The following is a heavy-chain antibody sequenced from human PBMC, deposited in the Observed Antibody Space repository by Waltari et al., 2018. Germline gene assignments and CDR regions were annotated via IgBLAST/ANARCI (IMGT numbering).Heavy chain of an antibody. CDR2: IYYSGST. J-gene: IGHJ6*03. CDR3: ARGKVLPYYYMDV. CDR1: GGSISSYY. V-gene: IGHV4-59*01. Sequence: QEQLQESGPGLVKPSETLSLTCTVSGGSISSYYWRWIRQPPGKGLEWIGYIYYSGSTNYNPSLKSRVTISVDTSKNQFSLKLSSVTAADTAVYYCARGKVLPYYYMDVWGKGTTVTVSS. D-gene: IGHD1-20*01.